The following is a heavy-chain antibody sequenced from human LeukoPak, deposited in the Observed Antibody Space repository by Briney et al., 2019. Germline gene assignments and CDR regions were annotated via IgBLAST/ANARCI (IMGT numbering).Heavy chain of an antibody. CDR1: GVSFSGYY. CDR2: INHSGST. J-gene: IGHJ6*02. Sequence: SETLSLTCAVYGVSFSGYYWGWIRQPPGKGLEWIGEINHSGSTNYNPSLKSRVTISVDTSKNQFSLKLSSVTAADTAVYYCARGRENYDFWSGYRGNYYGMDVWGQGTTVTVSS. V-gene: IGHV4-34*01. D-gene: IGHD3-3*01. CDR3: ARGRENYDFWSGYRGNYYGMDV.